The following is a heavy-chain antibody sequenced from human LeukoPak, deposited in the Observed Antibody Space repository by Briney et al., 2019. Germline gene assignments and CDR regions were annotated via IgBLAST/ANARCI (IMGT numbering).Heavy chain of an antibody. J-gene: IGHJ4*02. V-gene: IGHV1-2*02. D-gene: IGHD5-24*01. Sequence: ASVKVSCKASGYIFTGYYIHWVRQAPGQGLEWMGWINPNSGGTNYAQKFQGRVTMTRDTSISTAYMELSRLRSDDTAVYYCARAGWLQYYYFDYWGQGTLVTVSS. CDR1: GYIFTGYY. CDR3: ARAGWLQYYYFDY. CDR2: INPNSGGT.